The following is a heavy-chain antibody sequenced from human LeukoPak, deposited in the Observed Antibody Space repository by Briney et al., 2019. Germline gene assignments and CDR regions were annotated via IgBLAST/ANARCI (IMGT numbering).Heavy chain of an antibody. Sequence: ASVTVSCKASGDTFSNFVISWVRQAPGQGLEWMGRIIPLLGVANYAQILQGRVTITADKSADTAYMELSSLRSNDTAVYYCARENTVANYFDYWGQGTLVTVSS. CDR1: GDTFSNFV. CDR2: IIPLLGVA. CDR3: ARENTVANYFDY. D-gene: IGHD5-12*01. V-gene: IGHV1-69*04. J-gene: IGHJ4*02.